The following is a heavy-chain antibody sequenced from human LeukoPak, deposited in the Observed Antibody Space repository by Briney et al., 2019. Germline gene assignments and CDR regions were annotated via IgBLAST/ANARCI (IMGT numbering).Heavy chain of an antibody. CDR3: ARRAGAYSHPYDY. D-gene: IGHD4/OR15-4a*01. CDR2: IYSDNT. V-gene: IGHV3-53*01. CDR1: GFAVSSNS. Sequence: GGSLRLSCTVSGFAVSSNSMSWVRQAPGKGLEWVSFIYSDNTHYSDSVRGRFTISRDNSKNTLYLQMNSLRAEDTAVYYCARRAGAYSHPYDYWGQGTLVTVSS. J-gene: IGHJ4*02.